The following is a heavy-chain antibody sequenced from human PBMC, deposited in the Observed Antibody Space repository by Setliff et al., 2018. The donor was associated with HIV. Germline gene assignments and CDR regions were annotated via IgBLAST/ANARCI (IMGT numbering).Heavy chain of an antibody. CDR2: INQSGST. V-gene: IGHV4-34*01. J-gene: IGHJ5*02. Sequence: PSETLSLTCAVYGGSLSGYYWSWIRQPPGKGLEWIGEINQSGSTNYNPSLKSRVTISVDTSKNQFSLKLNSVTAADTAVYYCARAPGPYGDYNWFDPWGQGALVTVSS. CDR1: GGSLSGYY. CDR3: ARAPGPYGDYNWFDP. D-gene: IGHD4-17*01.